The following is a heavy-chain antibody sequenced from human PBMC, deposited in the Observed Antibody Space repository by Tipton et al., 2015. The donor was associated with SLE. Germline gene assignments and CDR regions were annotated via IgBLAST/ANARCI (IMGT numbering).Heavy chain of an antibody. J-gene: IGHJ2*01. CDR3: ARGIGDWYFDL. V-gene: IGHV4-30-4*08. CDR1: GGSFSGYY. Sequence: TLSLTCAVYGGSFSGYYWSWIRQPPGKGLEWIGYIYYSGSTYYNPSLKSRVTISVDTSKNQFSLKLSSVTAADTAVYYCARGIGDWYFDLWGRGTLVTVSS. CDR2: IYYSGST. D-gene: IGHD2-15*01.